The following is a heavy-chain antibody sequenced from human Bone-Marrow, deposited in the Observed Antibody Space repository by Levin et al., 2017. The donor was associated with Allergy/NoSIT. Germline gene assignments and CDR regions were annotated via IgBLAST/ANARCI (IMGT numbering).Heavy chain of an antibody. J-gene: IGHJ2*01. V-gene: IGHV3-74*01. Sequence: PGESLKISCSASGFNFSSYWMHWVRQAPGKGLVWVSRINRDGSSTSYADSVKGRFTISRDNAKNTLYLHMNSLRAEDTSVYYCARDRVTTNWYFDLWGRGTLVTVSS. CDR1: GFNFSSYW. D-gene: IGHD4-17*01. CDR3: ARDRVTTNWYFDL. CDR2: INRDGSST.